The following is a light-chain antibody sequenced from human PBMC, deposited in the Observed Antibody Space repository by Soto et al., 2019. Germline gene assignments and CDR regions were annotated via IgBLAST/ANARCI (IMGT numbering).Light chain of an antibody. J-gene: IGLJ3*02. V-gene: IGLV1-47*01. CDR1: SSNIGNIY. Sequence: QSVLTQPPSASGTPGQRVTISCSGSSSNIGNIYVYWYQQLPGTAPKLLIYRNNQRPSGVPDRFSGSKSGTSASLAISGLRSEDEANYYCATWDDSLSAWVFGGGTKLTVL. CDR2: RNN. CDR3: ATWDDSLSAWV.